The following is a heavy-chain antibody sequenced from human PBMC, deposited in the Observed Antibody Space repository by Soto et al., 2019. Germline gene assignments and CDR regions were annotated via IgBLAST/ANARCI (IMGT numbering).Heavy chain of an antibody. V-gene: IGHV4-31*03. J-gene: IGHJ5*02. CDR1: GGSISSGGYY. D-gene: IGHD3-9*01. CDR2: IYHTGIT. CDR3: ASIPNYYDILTGPES. Sequence: SETLSLTCTLSGGSISSGGYYWSWIRQHPGTGLEWIGYIYHTGITFYNPSLKSRVTISVDTSKNQFSLKLSSVTAADTAVYYCASIPNYYDILTGPESWGQGTLVTVSS.